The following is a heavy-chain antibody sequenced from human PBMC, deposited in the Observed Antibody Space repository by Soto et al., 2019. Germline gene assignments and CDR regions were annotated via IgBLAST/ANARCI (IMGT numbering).Heavy chain of an antibody. Sequence: SETLSLTCAVYGGSFSGYYWSWIRQPPGKGLEWIGEINHSGSTNYNPSLKSRVTISVDTSKNQFSLKLSSVTAADTAVYYCARGRAEYSGYQPDYWGQGTLVTVSS. V-gene: IGHV4-34*01. CDR3: ARGRAEYSGYQPDY. D-gene: IGHD5-12*01. J-gene: IGHJ4*02. CDR1: GGSFSGYY. CDR2: INHSGST.